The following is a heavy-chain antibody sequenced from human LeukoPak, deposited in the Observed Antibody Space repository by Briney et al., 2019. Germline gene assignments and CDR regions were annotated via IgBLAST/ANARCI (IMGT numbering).Heavy chain of an antibody. V-gene: IGHV3-64*01. CDR3: VRDRGIVVVPAALDY. J-gene: IGHJ4*02. CDR1: GFTFSSYA. CDR2: ISSNGGST. Sequence: GGSLRLSCAASGFTFSSYAMHWVRQAPGKGLEYVSAISSNGGSTYYANSVKGRFTISRDNSKNTLYLQMGSLRAEDMAVYYCVRDRGIVVVPAALDYWGQGTLVTVSS. D-gene: IGHD2-2*01.